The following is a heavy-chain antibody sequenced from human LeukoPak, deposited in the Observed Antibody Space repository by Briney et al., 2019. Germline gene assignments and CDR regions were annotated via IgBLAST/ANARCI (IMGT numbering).Heavy chain of an antibody. Sequence: GGSLRLSCAASGFTFSNAWMSWVRQAPGKGLEWVGRIKSKTDGGTTDYAAPVKGRFTISRDDSKNTLYLQMNSLKTEDTAVYYCTVYSGYDHFDYWGQGTLVTVSS. J-gene: IGHJ4*02. V-gene: IGHV3-15*01. D-gene: IGHD5-12*01. CDR3: TVYSGYDHFDY. CDR1: GFTFSNAW. CDR2: IKSKTDGGTT.